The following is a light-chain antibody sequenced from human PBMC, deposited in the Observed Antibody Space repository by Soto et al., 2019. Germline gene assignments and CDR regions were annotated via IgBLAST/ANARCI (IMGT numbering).Light chain of an antibody. CDR2: GAS. Sequence: EIVMTQSPATLSVSPGERATLSCRASQSVSTNLAWYQQKPGQAPRLLMYGASTRASGIPVRFSGSGSGPEFALTMSSLQSEDFAVYYCQQYNLSPWTCGQGTKVDIK. V-gene: IGKV3-15*01. CDR1: QSVSTN. CDR3: QQYNLSPWT. J-gene: IGKJ1*01.